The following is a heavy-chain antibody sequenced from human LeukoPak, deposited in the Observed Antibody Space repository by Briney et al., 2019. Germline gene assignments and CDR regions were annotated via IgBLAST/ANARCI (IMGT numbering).Heavy chain of an antibody. V-gene: IGHV4-34*01. D-gene: IGHD3-3*01. Sequence: SETLSLTCAVYGGSFSGYYWSWIRQPPGKGLEWIGEINHSGSTNYNPSLKSRVTISVDTSKNQFSLKPSSVTAADTAVYYCAREAASGYPDYWGQGTLVTVSS. CDR2: INHSGST. CDR3: AREAASGYPDY. CDR1: GGSFSGYY. J-gene: IGHJ4*02.